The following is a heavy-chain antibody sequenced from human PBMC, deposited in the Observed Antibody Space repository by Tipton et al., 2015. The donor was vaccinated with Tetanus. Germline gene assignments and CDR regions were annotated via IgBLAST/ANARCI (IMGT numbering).Heavy chain of an antibody. D-gene: IGHD5-24*01. V-gene: IGHV4-34*10. CDR3: ARYNSYFYAMDV. J-gene: IGHJ6*02. CDR2: VNQAGKS. Sequence: TLSLTCAVYGGSFTDYSWSWIRQSAGKGLEWIGEVNQAGKSDYNPSLKGRVTMSLDTSKSHLSLNLTSVTAADTAVYYCARYNSYFYAMDVWGQGTTVTVSS. CDR1: GGSFTDYS.